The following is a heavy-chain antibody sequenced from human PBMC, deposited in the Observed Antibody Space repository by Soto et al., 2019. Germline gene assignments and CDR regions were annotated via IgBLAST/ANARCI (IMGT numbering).Heavy chain of an antibody. J-gene: IGHJ6*02. CDR2: IWYDGSNK. V-gene: IGHV3-33*01. CDR1: GFTFSSYG. Sequence: SLRLSCAASGFTFSSYGMHWVRQAPGKGLEWVAVIWYDGSNKYYADSVKGRFTISRDNSKNTLYLQMNSLRAEDTAVYYCARDTSSSWYVAYYYYGMDVWGQGTTVTVSS. CDR3: ARDTSSSWYVAYYYYGMDV. D-gene: IGHD6-13*01.